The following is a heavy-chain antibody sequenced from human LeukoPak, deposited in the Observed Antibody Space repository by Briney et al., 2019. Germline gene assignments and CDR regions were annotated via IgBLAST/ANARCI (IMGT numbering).Heavy chain of an antibody. CDR2: ISGSGAST. V-gene: IGHV3-23*01. CDR3: AKDRTVGASYWYFDL. J-gene: IGHJ2*01. CDR1: GFTLSTNA. D-gene: IGHD1-26*01. Sequence: GGSLRLSCLTSGFTLSTNAMSWVRQAPGKGLEWISGISGSGASTYYADSVKGRFTISRDDSRNTLYLHMNTLRAEDTAIYYCAKDRTVGASYWYFDLWGRGTLVTVSS.